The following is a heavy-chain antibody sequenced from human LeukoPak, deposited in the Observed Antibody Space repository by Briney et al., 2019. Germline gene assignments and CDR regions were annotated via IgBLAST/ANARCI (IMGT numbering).Heavy chain of an antibody. J-gene: IGHJ4*02. Sequence: QPGGSLRLSCAASGFTFSTYWMSWVRQAPGKGLEWVANMDRSDTERHYLDSVRGRFTISRDNAKNFLYLQMSGLRAEDTAVYYCGRDGGHCEGVTCPGDNWGQGTLVTVTS. CDR3: GRDGGHCEGVTCPGDN. V-gene: IGHV3-7*01. D-gene: IGHD2-15*01. CDR1: GFTFSTYW. CDR2: MDRSDTER.